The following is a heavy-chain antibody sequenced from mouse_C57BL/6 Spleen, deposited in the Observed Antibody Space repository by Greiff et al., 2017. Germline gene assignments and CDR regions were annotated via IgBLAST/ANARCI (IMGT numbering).Heavy chain of an antibody. CDR2: INPNNGGT. V-gene: IGHV1-22*01. J-gene: IGHJ2*01. D-gene: IGHD1-1*01. CDR1: GYTFTDYN. Sequence: EVQLQQSGPELVKPGASVKMSCKASGYTFTDYNMHWVKQSHGKSLEWIGYINPNNGGTSYNQKFKGKATLTVNKSSSTAYMELRSLTSEDSAVYYCARGGLITTVVAKGYFDYWGQGTTLTVSS. CDR3: ARGGLITTVVAKGYFDY.